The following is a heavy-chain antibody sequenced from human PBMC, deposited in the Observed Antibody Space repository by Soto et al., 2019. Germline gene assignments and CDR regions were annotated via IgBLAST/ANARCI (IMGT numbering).Heavy chain of an antibody. CDR1: GGSISSYY. CDR2: IYYSGST. CDR3: ARDLGRAYSRRKINWFDP. J-gene: IGHJ5*02. V-gene: IGHV4-59*01. D-gene: IGHD6-13*01. Sequence: SETLSLTCTVSGGSISSYYWSWIRQPPGKGLEWIGYIYYSGSTNYNPSLKSRVTISVDTSKNQFSLKLSSVTAADTAVYYCARDLGRAYSRRKINWFDPWGQGTLVTVSS.